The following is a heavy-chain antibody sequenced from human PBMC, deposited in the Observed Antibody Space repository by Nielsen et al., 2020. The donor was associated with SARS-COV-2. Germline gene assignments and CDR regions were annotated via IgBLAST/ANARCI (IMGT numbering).Heavy chain of an antibody. D-gene: IGHD3-10*01. Sequence: SETLSLTCAVYGGSFSFYYWSWVRQPPGKGLEWIGDICYSGNTNYNPSLKSRVTISVDTSKNQFSLKLSSVTAADTAVYSCARNRWFGESRYGMDVWGQGTTVTVSS. CDR3: ARNRWFGESRYGMDV. CDR2: ICYSGNT. V-gene: IGHV4-59*01. J-gene: IGHJ6*02. CDR1: GGSFSFYY.